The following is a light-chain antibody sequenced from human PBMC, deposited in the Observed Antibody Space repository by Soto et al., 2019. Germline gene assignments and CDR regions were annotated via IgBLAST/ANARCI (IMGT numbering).Light chain of an antibody. Sequence: DIQMTQSPSTLSASLGDRVTITCRASQSISRWLAWYQQKPGKAPKLLISDVSSLERGVPSRFSGSGSGTEFTLTIGSLQPEDFATYHCQQYETYSQWTFGQGTKVEI. CDR1: QSISRW. CDR2: DVS. V-gene: IGKV1-5*01. J-gene: IGKJ1*01. CDR3: QQYETYSQWT.